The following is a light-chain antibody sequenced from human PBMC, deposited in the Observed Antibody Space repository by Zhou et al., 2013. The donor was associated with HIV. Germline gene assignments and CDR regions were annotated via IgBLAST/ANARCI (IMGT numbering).Light chain of an antibody. J-gene: IGKJ3*01. CDR2: AAS. V-gene: IGKV1-39*01. Sequence: DIQMTQSPSSLSASVGDRVTITCRASRSISSYLNWYQQKPGKAPKLLIYAASSLQSGVPSRFSGSGSGTDFTLTISSLQPEDVATYYCTKVNNAPXTFGPGNQSGD. CDR1: RSISSY. CDR3: TKVNNAPXT.